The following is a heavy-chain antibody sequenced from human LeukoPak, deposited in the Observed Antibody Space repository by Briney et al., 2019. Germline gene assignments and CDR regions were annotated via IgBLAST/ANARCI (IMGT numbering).Heavy chain of an antibody. CDR3: ARHSGYSSSRYGY. Sequence: PSETLSLTCTVSGGSISSSSYYWGWIRQPPGKGLEWIGSIYYSGSTYYNPSLKSRVTISADTSKNQFSLKLSSVTAADTAVYYCARHSGYSSSRYGYWGQGTLVTVSS. CDR1: GGSISSSSYY. CDR2: IYYSGST. J-gene: IGHJ4*02. D-gene: IGHD6-13*01. V-gene: IGHV4-39*01.